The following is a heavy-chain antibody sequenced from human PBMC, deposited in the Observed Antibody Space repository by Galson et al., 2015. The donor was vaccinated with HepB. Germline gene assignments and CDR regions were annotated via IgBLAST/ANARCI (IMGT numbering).Heavy chain of an antibody. CDR3: ARGVGTWQQLGG. Sequence: SLRLSCAASGFTVSSNYMSWVRQAPGKGLEWVSVIYSGGSTYYADSVKGRFTISRDNSKNTLYLQMNSPRAEDTAVYYCARGVGTWQQLGGWGQGTLVTVSS. CDR1: GFTVSSNY. D-gene: IGHD6-13*01. CDR2: IYSGGST. J-gene: IGHJ4*02. V-gene: IGHV3-66*02.